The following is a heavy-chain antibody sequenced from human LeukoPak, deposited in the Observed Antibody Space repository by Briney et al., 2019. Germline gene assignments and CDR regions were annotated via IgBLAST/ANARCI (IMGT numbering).Heavy chain of an antibody. CDR3: ARYDGPFEY. CDR2: IYYSGNT. J-gene: IGHJ4*02. V-gene: IGHV4-59*01. CDR1: GGSINNYY. Sequence: SETLSLTCSVSGGSINNYYWSWIRQPPGRGLEFIGYIYYSGNTNYNPSLKSRVTMSVDTSKNQFSLKLSSMTAADTAVYYCARYDGPFEYWGQGTLVTVSS. D-gene: IGHD3-16*01.